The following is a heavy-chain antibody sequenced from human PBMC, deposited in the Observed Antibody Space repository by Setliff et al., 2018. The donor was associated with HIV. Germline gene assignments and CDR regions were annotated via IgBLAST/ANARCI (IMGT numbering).Heavy chain of an antibody. J-gene: IGHJ4*02. CDR2: INHSGDT. Sequence: KPSETLSLTCTVSGYSINNGLYWAWIRQPPGKGLEWIGSINHSGDTYYTPSLTSRVTVSVDTSNNQFSLKLTSVTAADTAVYFYYFDYWGQGTLVTVSS. V-gene: IGHV4-38-2*02. CDR3: YFDY. CDR1: GYSINNGLY.